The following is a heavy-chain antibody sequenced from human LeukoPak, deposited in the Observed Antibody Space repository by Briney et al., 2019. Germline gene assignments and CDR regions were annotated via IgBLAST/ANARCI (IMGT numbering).Heavy chain of an antibody. CDR2: IYYSGST. V-gene: IGHV4-59*01. Sequence: PSETLSLTCTASGGSISSYYWSWIRQPPGKGLEWIGYIYYSGSTNYNPSLKSRVTISVDTSKNQFSLKLSSVTAADTAVYYCARVNDYVWGSYRQIPTYDDWGQGTLVTVSS. CDR1: GGSISSYY. D-gene: IGHD3-16*02. CDR3: ARVNDYVWGSYRQIPTYDD. J-gene: IGHJ4*02.